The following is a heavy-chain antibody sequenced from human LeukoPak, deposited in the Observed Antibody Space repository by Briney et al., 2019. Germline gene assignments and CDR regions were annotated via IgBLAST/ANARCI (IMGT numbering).Heavy chain of an antibody. Sequence: GASVKVSCKASGYTFTSYGISWVRQASGQGLEWMGWISAYNGNTNYAQKLQGRVTMTTDTSTSTAYMELRSLRSDDTAVYYCARDGLARYCSSTSCPDDWFDPWGQGTLVTVSS. V-gene: IGHV1-18*01. J-gene: IGHJ5*02. CDR1: GYTFTSYG. CDR3: ARDGLARYCSSTSCPDDWFDP. CDR2: ISAYNGNT. D-gene: IGHD2-2*01.